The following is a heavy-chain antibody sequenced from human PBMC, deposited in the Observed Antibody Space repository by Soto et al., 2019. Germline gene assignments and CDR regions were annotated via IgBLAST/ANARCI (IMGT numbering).Heavy chain of an antibody. CDR3: ARLSDGAFDI. CDR2: ISSSSSYI. Sequence: EVQLVESGGGLVKPGGSLRLSCAASGFTFSSYSMNWVRQAPGKGLEWVSSISSSSSYIYYADSVKGRFTISRDNAKNSLYLQMNSLRTEDTAVYYCARLSDGAFDIWGQGTMVTVSS. CDR1: GFTFSSYS. V-gene: IGHV3-21*01. J-gene: IGHJ3*02.